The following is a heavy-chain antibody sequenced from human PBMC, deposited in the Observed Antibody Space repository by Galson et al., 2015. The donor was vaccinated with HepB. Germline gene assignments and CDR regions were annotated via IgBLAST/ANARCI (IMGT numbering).Heavy chain of an antibody. CDR2: IYYSGST. CDR3: ARYGGYSYGIDY. D-gene: IGHD5-18*01. V-gene: IGHV4-59*08. J-gene: IGHJ4*02. CDR1: GGSFSNYY. Sequence: ETLSLTCTVSGGSFSNYYWSWIRQPPGRGLEWIGYIYYSGSTNYNPSLKSRVTISVDTSKNQFSLRLSSVTAADTAVYYCARYGGYSYGIDYWGQGTLVTVSS.